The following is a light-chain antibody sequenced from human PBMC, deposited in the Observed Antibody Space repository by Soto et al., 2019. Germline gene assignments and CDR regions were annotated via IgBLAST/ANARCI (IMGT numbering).Light chain of an antibody. J-gene: IGKJ1*01. CDR3: QRYDSLRT. CDR1: QSVSSN. V-gene: IGKV3D-15*01. Sequence: EIVMSQSLATLSVTPGERATLSCRASQSVSSNLAWYQQKPGQAPRLLIYGASNRATGIPDRFSGSGSGTDFTLTITRLEPEDFAMYYCQRYDSLRTFGQGSKA. CDR2: GAS.